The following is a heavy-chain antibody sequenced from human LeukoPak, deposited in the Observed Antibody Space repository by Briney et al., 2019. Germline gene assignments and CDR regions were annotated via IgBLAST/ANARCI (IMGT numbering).Heavy chain of an antibody. V-gene: IGHV4-61*02. CDR1: GGSISSGSYY. D-gene: IGHD2-2*01. Sequence: PSQTLSLTCTVSGGSISSGSYYWSWIRQPAGKALEWIGRIYSSGTTNYNPSLKSRVTISVDTSKNQFSLKLSSVTAADTAVYYCARDRCSSTSCYLLAPLGNSPDAFDIWGQGTMVTVSS. CDR3: ARDRCSSTSCYLLAPLGNSPDAFDI. CDR2: IYSSGTT. J-gene: IGHJ3*02.